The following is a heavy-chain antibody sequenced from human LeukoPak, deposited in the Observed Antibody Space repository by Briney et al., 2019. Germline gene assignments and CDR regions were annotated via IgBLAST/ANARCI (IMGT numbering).Heavy chain of an antibody. Sequence: GGSLRLSCAASGFTVSSNYMSWVRQAPGKGLEWVSVIYSGGSTYYADSVKGRFTISRDNSKNTLYLQMNSLRAEDTAVYYCARAIRGYDILTGYYGGYYYYGMDVWGQGTTVTVSS. CDR1: GFTVSSNY. CDR2: IYSGGST. J-gene: IGHJ6*02. V-gene: IGHV3-53*01. D-gene: IGHD3-9*01. CDR3: ARAIRGYDILTGYYGGYYYYGMDV.